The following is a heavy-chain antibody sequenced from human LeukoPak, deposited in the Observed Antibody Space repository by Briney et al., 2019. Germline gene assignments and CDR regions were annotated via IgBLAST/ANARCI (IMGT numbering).Heavy chain of an antibody. CDR2: IHHSGST. D-gene: IGHD3-22*01. V-gene: IGHV4-34*01. CDR1: GGSINTYY. J-gene: IGHJ4*02. Sequence: SETLSLTCTVSGGSINTYYWSWIRQPPGKGLEWIGEIHHSGSTNYNPSLKSRVTISVDTSKNQFSLKLSSVTAADTAVYYCAREGDSSVYYDYWGQGTLVTVSS. CDR3: AREGDSSVYYDY.